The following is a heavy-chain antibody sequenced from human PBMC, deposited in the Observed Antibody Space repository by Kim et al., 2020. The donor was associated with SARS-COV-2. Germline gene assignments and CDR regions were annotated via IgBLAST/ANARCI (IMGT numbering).Heavy chain of an antibody. CDR3: ASGGGAGFDP. Sequence: STNYNPSLKSGVTIAVDPSKNQFPLKLSSVPAADTAGYYCASGGGAGFDPWGQGTLVTVSS. CDR2: ST. J-gene: IGHJ5*02. D-gene: IGHD6-19*01. V-gene: IGHV4-59*09.